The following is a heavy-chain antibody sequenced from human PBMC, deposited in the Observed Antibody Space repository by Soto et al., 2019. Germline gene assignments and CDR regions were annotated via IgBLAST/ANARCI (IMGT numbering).Heavy chain of an antibody. J-gene: IGHJ4*02. CDR3: TKSSGGSSSVGMDY. Sequence: QVQLVESGGGVVQPGRSLRLSCAVSGFIFKNYALNWVRQAPGKGLEWVASITRDGYNKYYADSVKGRFNISRDNSKNTLSLQMTALRIEDSSVYYCTKSSGGSSSVGMDYWGQGTLVTVSS. CDR2: ITRDGYNK. CDR1: GFIFKNYA. D-gene: IGHD6-6*01. V-gene: IGHV3-30*04.